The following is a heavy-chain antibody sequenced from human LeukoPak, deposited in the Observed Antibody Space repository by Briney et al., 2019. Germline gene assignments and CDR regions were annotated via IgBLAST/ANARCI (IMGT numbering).Heavy chain of an antibody. CDR3: ARGHLWFGVFDY. D-gene: IGHD3-10*01. CDR2: INHSGST. V-gene: IGHV4-34*01. CDR1: GGSFSGYY. J-gene: IGHJ4*02. Sequence: KSSETLSLTCAVYGGSFSGYYWSWIRQPPGKGLEWIGEINHSGSTNYNPSLKSRVTISVDTSKNQFSLKLSSVTAADTAVYYCARGHLWFGVFDYWGQGTLVTVSS.